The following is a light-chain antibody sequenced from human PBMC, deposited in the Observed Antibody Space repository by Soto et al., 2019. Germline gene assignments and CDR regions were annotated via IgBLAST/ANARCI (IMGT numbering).Light chain of an antibody. Sequence: DIVMTQSPRSLSVTPGEPASISCRSSQSLVHSNGNTYLDWYLQKPGQSPQLLIYLGSNRASGVPDRFSGRRSCTDFTLKISRVEAEDVGVYYCMQALQTPITFGQGTRLEIK. CDR3: MQALQTPIT. CDR2: LGS. J-gene: IGKJ5*01. CDR1: QSLVHSNGNTY. V-gene: IGKV2-28*01.